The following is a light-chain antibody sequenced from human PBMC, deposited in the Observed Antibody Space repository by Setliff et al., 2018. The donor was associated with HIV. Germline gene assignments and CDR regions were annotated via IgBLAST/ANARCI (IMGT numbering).Light chain of an antibody. CDR1: SSDIGGHNF. CDR2: GVN. CDR3: SSYSSISTQI. V-gene: IGLV2-14*01. J-gene: IGLJ1*01. Sequence: QSVLAQPASVSGSPGQSITISCAGSSSDIGGHNFVSWYQQDPGKAPKLMIYGVNNRPSGVSNRFSGSKSCNTASLTISGLQAEDEADYYCSSYSSISTQIFGTGTKVTVL.